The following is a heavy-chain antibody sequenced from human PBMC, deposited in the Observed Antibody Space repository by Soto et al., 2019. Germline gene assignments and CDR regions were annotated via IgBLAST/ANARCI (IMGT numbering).Heavy chain of an antibody. Sequence: ASVKVSCKASGYTFTSYYMHWVRQAPGQGLEWMGIINPSGGSTSYAQKFQGRVTMTRDTSTSTVYMELSSLRSEDTAVYYCARNIAARPGYYYYYGMDVWGQGTTVTVYS. CDR1: GYTFTSYY. CDR2: INPSGGST. CDR3: ARNIAARPGYYYYYGMDV. V-gene: IGHV1-46*01. D-gene: IGHD6-6*01. J-gene: IGHJ6*02.